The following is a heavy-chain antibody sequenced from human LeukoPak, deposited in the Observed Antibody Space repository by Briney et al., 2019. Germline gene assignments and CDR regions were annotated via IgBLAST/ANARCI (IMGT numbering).Heavy chain of an antibody. CDR2: ISSSGSTI. CDR3: ARDMASHGAFDI. J-gene: IGHJ3*02. D-gene: IGHD3-10*01. CDR1: GFTFSDYY. V-gene: IGHV3-11*01. Sequence: GGSLRLSCAASGFTFSDYYMSWIRQAPGKGLEWVSYISSSGSTIYYADSVKGRFTISRDNAKNSLYLRMNSLRAEDAAVYYCARDMASHGAFDIWGQGTMVTVSS.